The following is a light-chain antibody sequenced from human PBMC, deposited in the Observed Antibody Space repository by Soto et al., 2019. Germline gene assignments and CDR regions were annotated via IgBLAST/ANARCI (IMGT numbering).Light chain of an antibody. V-gene: IGLV1-44*01. CDR2: SNN. J-gene: IGLJ2*01. CDR1: SSNIGSNT. CDR3: AAWDDSLHGVV. Sequence: QSVLTQPPSASGTPGQRVTISCSGSSSNIGSNTVNWYQQLPGTAPKLLIYSNNQRPSGVPDRFPGSKSGTSASLAISGLQSEDEADYYCAAWDDSLHGVVFGGGTKLTVL.